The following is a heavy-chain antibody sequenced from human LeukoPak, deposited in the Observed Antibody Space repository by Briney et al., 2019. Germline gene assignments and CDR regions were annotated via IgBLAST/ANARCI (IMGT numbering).Heavy chain of an antibody. CDR3: TTLFGSGWDTDFDY. CDR2: IKSKNDGGTT. D-gene: IGHD6-19*01. Sequence: GGSLRLSCAASGFTFSNAWMSWVRQAPGKGLEWVGRIKSKNDGGTTDYAAPVKGRFTISRDDSKNTLYQQMNSMKTEDTAVYYCTTLFGSGWDTDFDYWGQGTLVTVSS. CDR1: GFTFSNAW. V-gene: IGHV3-15*01. J-gene: IGHJ4*02.